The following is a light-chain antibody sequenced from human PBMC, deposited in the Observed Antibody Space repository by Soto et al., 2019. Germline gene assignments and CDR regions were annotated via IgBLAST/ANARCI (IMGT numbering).Light chain of an antibody. Sequence: DIVLTQSPGTLSLSPGERATLSCRATQSVSSSYLAWYQQKPGQAPRLLIYGASSRATGIPDRISGSGSGTDFTLTISRLEPEDFAVYYCQQYGRSPTFGRGTKVEIK. CDR3: QQYGRSPT. V-gene: IGKV3-20*01. CDR1: QSVSSSY. CDR2: GAS. J-gene: IGKJ1*01.